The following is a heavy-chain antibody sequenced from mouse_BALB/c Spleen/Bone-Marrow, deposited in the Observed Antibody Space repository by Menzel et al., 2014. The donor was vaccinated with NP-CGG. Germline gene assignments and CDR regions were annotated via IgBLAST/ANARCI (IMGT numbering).Heavy chain of an antibody. J-gene: IGHJ3*01. V-gene: IGHV1-7*01. CDR2: INPSTGYT. Sequence: VKLLESGAELAKPGASVKMSCKVSGYTFTSYWMHWVKQRPGQGLEWIGYINPSTGYTEYNQKFKDKATLTADKSSSTAYMQLSSLTSEDSAVYYCARAGGLRSSWFAYWGQGTLVTVPA. D-gene: IGHD1-1*01. CDR1: GYTFTSYW. CDR3: ARAGGLRSSWFAY.